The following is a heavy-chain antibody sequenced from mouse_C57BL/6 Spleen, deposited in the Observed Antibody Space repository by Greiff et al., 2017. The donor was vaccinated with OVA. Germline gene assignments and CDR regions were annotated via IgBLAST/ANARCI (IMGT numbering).Heavy chain of an antibody. V-gene: IGHV1-26*01. CDR3: ARSRPDLDY. Sequence: VQLQQSGPELVKPGASVKISCKASGYTFTDYYMNWVKQSHGKSLEWIGDINPNNGGTIYNQKFKGKATLTVDKSSSTAYMELRSLTSEDTAVYYCARSRPDLDYWGQGTTLTVSS. CDR1: GYTFTDYY. CDR2: INPNNGGT. J-gene: IGHJ2*01.